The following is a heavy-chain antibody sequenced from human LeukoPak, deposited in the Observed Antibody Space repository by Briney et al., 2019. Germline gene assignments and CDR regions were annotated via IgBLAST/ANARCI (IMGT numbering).Heavy chain of an antibody. CDR1: GYTFTGYY. CDR2: INPNSGGT. Sequence: GASVKVSCKASGYTFTGYYMHWVRQAPGRGLEWMGWINPNSGGTNYAQKFQGRVTMTRDTSISTAYMELSRLRSDDTAVYYCARYYYGSGTDPGVDYWGQGTLVTVSS. CDR3: ARYYYGSGTDPGVDY. J-gene: IGHJ4*02. V-gene: IGHV1-2*02. D-gene: IGHD3-10*01.